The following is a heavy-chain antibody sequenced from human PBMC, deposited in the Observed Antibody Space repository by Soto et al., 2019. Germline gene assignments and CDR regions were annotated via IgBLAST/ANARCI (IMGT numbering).Heavy chain of an antibody. V-gene: IGHV3-74*01. CDR1: GFTFSTYW. Sequence: EVPLVESGGGLVQPGGSLRLSCAASGFTFSTYWMHWVRQAPGKGLVWVSRINSDGSSIGYADSVEGRFTISRDNTKNTVYLQMHVLRAEATAVYYCARDAEGPYYYGMDVWGQGTAVIVSS. CDR2: INSDGSSI. J-gene: IGHJ6*02. CDR3: ARDAEGPYYYGMDV.